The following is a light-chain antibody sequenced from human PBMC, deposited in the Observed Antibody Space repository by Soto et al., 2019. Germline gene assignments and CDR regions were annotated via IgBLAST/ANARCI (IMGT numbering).Light chain of an antibody. J-gene: IGLJ1*01. Sequence: QSVLTQPASVSGSPGQSITISCTGTSNDVGGYNYVSWYQQHPGKAPKLMIYDVSNRPSGVSNRFSGSKSGNTASLTISGLQAEDEADYYCSSYTYTSTLGVFGTGTRSPS. CDR1: SNDVGGYNY. CDR3: SSYTYTSTLGV. V-gene: IGLV2-14*01. CDR2: DVS.